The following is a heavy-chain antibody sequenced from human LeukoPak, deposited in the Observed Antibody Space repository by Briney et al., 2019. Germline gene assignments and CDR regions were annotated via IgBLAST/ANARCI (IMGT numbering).Heavy chain of an antibody. J-gene: IGHJ4*02. D-gene: IGHD6-6*01. CDR2: INAGSGNT. CDR1: GYTFTSYA. CDR3: ARVGSSTYDY. V-gene: IGHV1-3*01. Sequence: ASVKVSCKASGYTFTSYAMHWVRQAHGQSLEWMGWINAGSGNTKYSQNFQGRVTITRDTSASTAYMELSSLRSEDTAVYYCARVGSSTYDYWGQGTLVTVSS.